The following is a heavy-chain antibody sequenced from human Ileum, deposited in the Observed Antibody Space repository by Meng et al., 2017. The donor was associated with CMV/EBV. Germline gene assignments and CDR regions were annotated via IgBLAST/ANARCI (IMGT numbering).Heavy chain of an antibody. Sequence: SETLSLTCTVSGGSISSYYWSWIRQPPGKGLEWIGYIYYSGSTNYNPSLKSRVTISVDTSKNQFSLKLSSVTAADTAVYYCARGTPYYDCWSGYYLFDYWGQGTLVTVSS. CDR3: ARGTPYYDCWSGYYLFDY. CDR1: GGSISSYY. V-gene: IGHV4-59*01. D-gene: IGHD3-3*01. CDR2: IYYSGST. J-gene: IGHJ4*02.